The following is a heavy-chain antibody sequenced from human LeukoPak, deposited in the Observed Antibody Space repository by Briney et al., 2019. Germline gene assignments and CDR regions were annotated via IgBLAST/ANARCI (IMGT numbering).Heavy chain of an antibody. D-gene: IGHD3-22*01. CDR2: IYYSGST. V-gene: IGHV4-61*01. J-gene: IGHJ4*02. Sequence: PSETLSLTCTVSGDSVSSNIYYWNWIRQPPGKGLEWIGYIYYSGSTNYNPSLKSRVTISVDTSKNQFSLKLTSLTAADTAVYYCAREDSSGYLGYWGQGTLVTVSS. CDR1: GDSVSSNIYY. CDR3: AREDSSGYLGY.